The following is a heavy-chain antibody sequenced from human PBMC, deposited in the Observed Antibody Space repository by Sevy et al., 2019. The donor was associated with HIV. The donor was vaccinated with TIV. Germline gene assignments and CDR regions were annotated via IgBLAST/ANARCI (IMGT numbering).Heavy chain of an antibody. J-gene: IGHJ4*02. CDR2: IKQDGSEK. D-gene: IGHD3-3*01. V-gene: IGHV3-7*01. CDR1: GFTFSSYW. Sequence: GGYLRLSCAASGFTFSSYWMSWVRQAPGKGPEWVANIKQDGSEKYYVDSVKGRFTISRDNAKNSLYLQMNSLRAEDTAVYYCARGGIFGVVKPLDYWGQGTLVTVSS. CDR3: ARGGIFGVVKPLDY.